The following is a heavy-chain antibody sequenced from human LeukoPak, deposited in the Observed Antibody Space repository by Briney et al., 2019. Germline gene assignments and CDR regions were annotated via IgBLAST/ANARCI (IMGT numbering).Heavy chain of an antibody. CDR2: ISGSGGST. D-gene: IGHD2-2*02. V-gene: IGHV3-23*01. J-gene: IGHJ4*02. CDR3: STNHLVVPAAIEVFDY. CDR1: GFTFSSYA. Sequence: GASLRLSCAASGFTFSSYAMSWVRQAPGKGLEWVSAISGSGGSTYYADSMKGRFTISRDNSKNTLYLQMNSLRAEDTAVYYCSTNHLVVPAAIEVFDYWGQGTLVTVSS.